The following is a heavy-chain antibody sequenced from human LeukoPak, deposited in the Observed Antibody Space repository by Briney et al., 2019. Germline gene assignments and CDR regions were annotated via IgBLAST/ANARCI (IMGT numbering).Heavy chain of an antibody. CDR2: ISSSGSTI. CDR3: ARVVYCSSTSCYRWAGMDV. CDR1: GFTFSSYE. V-gene: IGHV3-48*03. Sequence: GGSLRLSCAASGFTFSSYEMNWVRQAPGKGLEWVSYISSSGSTIYYADSVKGRFTISRDNAKNSLYLQMNSLRAEDTAVYYCARVVYCSSTSCYRWAGMDVWGKGTTVTISS. J-gene: IGHJ6*03. D-gene: IGHD2-2*01.